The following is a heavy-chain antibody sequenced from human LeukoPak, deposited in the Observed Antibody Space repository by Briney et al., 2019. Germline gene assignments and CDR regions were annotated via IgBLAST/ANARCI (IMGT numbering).Heavy chain of an antibody. CDR3: ARDGIAYYYGSGTDY. V-gene: IGHV3-48*04. Sequence: GGSLRLSCAASGFTFSSYSMNWVRQAPGKGLEWVSYISSSSSTIYYADSVKGRFTISRDNAKNSLYLQMNSLRAEDTAVYYCARDGIAYYYGSGTDYWGQGTLVTVSS. D-gene: IGHD3-10*01. J-gene: IGHJ4*02. CDR1: GFTFSSYS. CDR2: ISSSSSTI.